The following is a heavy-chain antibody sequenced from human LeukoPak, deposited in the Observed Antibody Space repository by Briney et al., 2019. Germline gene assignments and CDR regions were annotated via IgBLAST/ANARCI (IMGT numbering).Heavy chain of an antibody. CDR1: GFTFDDYT. Sequence: SGGSLRLSCAASGFTFDDYTMHWVRQAPGKGLEWVSLISWDGGSTYYADSVKGRFTISRDNSKNSLYLQMNSLRTEDTALYYCAKDGAGIAAAGPRANYYYYYMDVWGKGTTVTISS. J-gene: IGHJ6*03. CDR2: ISWDGGST. V-gene: IGHV3-43*01. CDR3: AKDGAGIAAAGPRANYYYYYMDV. D-gene: IGHD6-13*01.